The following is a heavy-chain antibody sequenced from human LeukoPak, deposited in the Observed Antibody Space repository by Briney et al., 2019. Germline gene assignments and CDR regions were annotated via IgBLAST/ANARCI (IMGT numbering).Heavy chain of an antibody. CDR2: MNPINGNT. CDR1: GYTFTSYY. Sequence: ASVKVSCKASGYTFTSYYMHWVRQAPGQGLEWMGWMNPINGNTGYARKFQGRVTMTRDTSISTAYMELRSLTSEDTAIYYCVRDGEGVAISVNFWFDPWGQGTLVTVSS. J-gene: IGHJ5*02. D-gene: IGHD3-10*01. V-gene: IGHV1-8*02. CDR3: VRDGEGVAISVNFWFDP.